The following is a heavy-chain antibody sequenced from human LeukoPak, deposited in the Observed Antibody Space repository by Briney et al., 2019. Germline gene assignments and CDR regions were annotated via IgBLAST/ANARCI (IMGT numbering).Heavy chain of an antibody. CDR2: ISGSGGST. CDR1: GFTFSSYA. Sequence: QPGGSLRLSCAASGFTFSSYAMSWIRQAPGKGLDWVSTISGSGGSTYYADSVKGRFTISRDNSRNTLYLQMNSLRAEDTAVYYCAKAHRSGYDFDYWGQGTLVTVSS. D-gene: IGHD5-12*01. V-gene: IGHV3-23*01. CDR3: AKAHRSGYDFDY. J-gene: IGHJ4*02.